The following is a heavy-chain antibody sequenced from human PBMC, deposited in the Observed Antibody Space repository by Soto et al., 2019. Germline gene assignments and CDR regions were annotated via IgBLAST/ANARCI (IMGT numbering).Heavy chain of an antibody. J-gene: IGHJ6*02. CDR1: GYTFTSYD. V-gene: IGHV1-2*04. D-gene: IGHD2-2*01. CDR2: MNPNSGGT. Sequence: ASVKVSCKASGYTFTSYDINWVRQATGQGLEWMGWMNPNSGGTNYAQKFQGWVTMTRDTSISTAYMELSRLRSDDTAVYYCARLGPVVPAAMGPLGYYGMDVWGQGTTVTVSS. CDR3: ARLGPVVPAAMGPLGYYGMDV.